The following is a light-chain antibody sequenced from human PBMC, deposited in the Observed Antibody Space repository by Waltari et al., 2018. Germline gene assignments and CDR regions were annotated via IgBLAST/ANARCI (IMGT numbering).Light chain of an antibody. CDR1: QSVLFNSDSKSY. V-gene: IGKV4-1*01. J-gene: IGKJ1*01. CDR2: WAS. CDR3: HQYYSTPQT. Sequence: DIVLTQSPEFMAVSLGERATLNCKSSQSVLFNSDSKSYFAWYQQRRGQPPTLLIYWASTRESGVPDRFNGSGSGTDFSLTISSLQAEDAAVYYCHQYYSTPQTFGQGTKVEVK.